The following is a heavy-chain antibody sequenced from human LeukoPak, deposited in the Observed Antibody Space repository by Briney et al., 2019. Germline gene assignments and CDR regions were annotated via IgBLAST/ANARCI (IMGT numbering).Heavy chain of an antibody. CDR3: ARGRITMIVHDAFDI. CDR2: VNHSGIT. J-gene: IGHJ3*02. CDR1: GGSFSGFY. V-gene: IGHV4-34*01. Sequence: PSETLSLTCAVYGGSFSGFYWSWIRQPPGIGLEWIGEVNHSGITNYNPSLKSRVTISVDTSKNQFSLKLSSVTAADTAVYYCARGRITMIVHDAFDIWGQGTMVIVSS. D-gene: IGHD3-22*01.